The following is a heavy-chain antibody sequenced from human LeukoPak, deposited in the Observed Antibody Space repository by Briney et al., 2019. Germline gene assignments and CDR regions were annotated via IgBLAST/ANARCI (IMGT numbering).Heavy chain of an antibody. Sequence: GGFLRLSCSTSGFTFGDYAMSWVRQAPGKGLEWVGFIQAKAYGGATKYAASVNGRFSISRDDSQSIANLQMNDLKTEDTAVYYCTRAPHPRCSSSGCYLDYWGQGTLVTVSS. J-gene: IGHJ4*02. CDR3: TRAPHPRCSSSGCYLDY. CDR1: GFTFGDYA. CDR2: IQAKAYGGAT. V-gene: IGHV3-49*04. D-gene: IGHD2-2*01.